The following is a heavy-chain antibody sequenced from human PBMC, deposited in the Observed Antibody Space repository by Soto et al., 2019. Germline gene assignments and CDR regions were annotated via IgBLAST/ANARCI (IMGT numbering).Heavy chain of an antibody. CDR1: GFTVSSYA. CDR2: ISASVGNT. V-gene: IGHV3-23*01. Sequence: EVQLLESGGGLVQPGGSLRLSCAASGFTVSSYAMSWVRQAPGKGLEWVSGISASVGNTSCADSVKGRFAISRDKSKNTVYLQMNSLRAEDTAVYYCAKDGCTNGVCYLQHNWFDPWGQGTLVTVSS. J-gene: IGHJ5*02. D-gene: IGHD2-8*01. CDR3: AKDGCTNGVCYLQHNWFDP.